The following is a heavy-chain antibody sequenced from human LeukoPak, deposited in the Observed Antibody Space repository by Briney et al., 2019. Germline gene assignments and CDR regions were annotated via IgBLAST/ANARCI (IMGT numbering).Heavy chain of an antibody. Sequence: GASVKVSCKASGYTFTSYDINWVRQATGQGLEWMGWMNPNSGNTGYAQKFQGRVTMTRNTSISTAYMVLSSLRSEDTAVYYCARGPSMVVTHGDYWGQGTLVTVSS. D-gene: IGHD4-23*01. CDR3: ARGPSMVVTHGDY. CDR2: MNPNSGNT. CDR1: GYTFTSYD. V-gene: IGHV1-8*01. J-gene: IGHJ4*02.